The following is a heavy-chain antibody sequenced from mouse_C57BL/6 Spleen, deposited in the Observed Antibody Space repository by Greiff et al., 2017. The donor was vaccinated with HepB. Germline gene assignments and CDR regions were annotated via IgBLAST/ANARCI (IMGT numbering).Heavy chain of an antibody. Sequence: EVQRVESVAELVRPGASVKLSCTASGFNIKNTYMHWVKQRPEQGLEWIGRIDPANGNTKYAPKFQGKATITADTSSNTAYLQLSSLTSEDTAIYYCASDYYGSTQFDYWGQGTTLTVSS. V-gene: IGHV14-3*01. J-gene: IGHJ2*01. CDR1: GFNIKNTY. D-gene: IGHD1-1*01. CDR2: IDPANGNT. CDR3: ASDYYGSTQFDY.